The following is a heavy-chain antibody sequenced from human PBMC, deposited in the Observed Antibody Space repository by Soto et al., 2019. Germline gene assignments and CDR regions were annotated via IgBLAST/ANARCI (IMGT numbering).Heavy chain of an antibody. D-gene: IGHD1-26*01. CDR3: ARDLGGSYYNLYFDY. V-gene: IGHV3-7*05. J-gene: IGHJ4*02. CDR1: GFTFSSYW. Sequence: GGSLRLSCAASGFTFSSYWMSWVRQAPGKGLEWVANIKQDGSEKYNVDSVKGRFTISRDNAKNSLYLQMNSLRAEDTAVYYCARDLGGSYYNLYFDYWGQGTLVTVSS. CDR2: IKQDGSEK.